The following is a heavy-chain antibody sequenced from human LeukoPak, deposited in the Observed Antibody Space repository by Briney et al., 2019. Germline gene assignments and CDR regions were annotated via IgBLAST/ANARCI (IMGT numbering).Heavy chain of an antibody. D-gene: IGHD2-2*01. J-gene: IGHJ5*02. CDR1: GYSFTYYW. CDR3: ARLASHCSGSNCQVMRWFDP. CDR2: IYPGDSDT. Sequence: GESLKISCKGFGYSFTYYWIGWVRQMPGKGLEWMGIIYPGDSDTRYSPSFQGQVTISADKSISTAYLQWSSLKASDTAIYYCARLASHCSGSNCQVMRWFDPWGQGTLVTVSS. V-gene: IGHV5-51*01.